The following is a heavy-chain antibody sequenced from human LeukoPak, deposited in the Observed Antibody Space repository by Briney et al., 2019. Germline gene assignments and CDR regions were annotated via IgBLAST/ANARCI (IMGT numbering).Heavy chain of an antibody. V-gene: IGHV5-51*01. CDR3: ARQSPGGSGGYYYYMDV. CDR2: TYPGDSDT. Sequence: GESLKISCKGSGYSFTNYWIGWVRQMPGKGLEWMGITYPGDSDTRYGPSFQGQVSISADKSISTAYLQWSSLKASDTAIYYCARQSPGGSGGYYYYMDVWGKGTTVTVS. J-gene: IGHJ6*03. D-gene: IGHD3-10*01. CDR1: GYSFTNYW.